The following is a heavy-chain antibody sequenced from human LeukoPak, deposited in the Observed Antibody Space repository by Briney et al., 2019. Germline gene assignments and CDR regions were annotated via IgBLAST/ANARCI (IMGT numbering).Heavy chain of an antibody. CDR3: ARGRSRRSVAPGGCFDL. CDR2: INPNAGGT. CDR1: GDTFSGAD. V-gene: IGHV1-2*02. J-gene: IGHJ4*02. Sequence: ASVKVSCKPSGDTFSGADIRCLRQAPGQRLEWMGWINPNAGGTTYAQRFHGRVTMTRDSSISTAYMELSTLRSDDTAVYSCARGRSRRSVAPGGCFDLWGQGTLVTVSS. D-gene: IGHD3-16*01.